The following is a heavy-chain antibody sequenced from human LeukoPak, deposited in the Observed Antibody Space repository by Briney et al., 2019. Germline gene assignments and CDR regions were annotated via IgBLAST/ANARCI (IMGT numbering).Heavy chain of an antibody. Sequence: PSGGSLRPSCAASGFTFSNYAMSWVRQAPGKGLEWVSAITGSGDTYSADSVKGRFIISRDNSKNTLYLQMNSLRAEDTAVYYCGKDVPYGGDYWGQGTLVIVSS. CDR2: ITGSGDT. J-gene: IGHJ4*02. V-gene: IGHV3-23*01. CDR3: GKDVPYGGDY. D-gene: IGHD3-10*01. CDR1: GFTFSNYA.